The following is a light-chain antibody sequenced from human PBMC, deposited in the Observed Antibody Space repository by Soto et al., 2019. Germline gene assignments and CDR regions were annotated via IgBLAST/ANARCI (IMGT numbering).Light chain of an antibody. CDR1: NSSIGAGYA. Sequence: QSVLTQPPSVSGAPGQRVTISCTGSNSSIGAGYAVHWNQQVPGTAPKLLIYANNIRPSGVPDRLSGSKSGTSASLAITGLQAEDEGFYYCQSYDISLSASVFGGGTKLTVL. CDR3: QSYDISLSASV. CDR2: ANN. V-gene: IGLV1-40*01. J-gene: IGLJ2*01.